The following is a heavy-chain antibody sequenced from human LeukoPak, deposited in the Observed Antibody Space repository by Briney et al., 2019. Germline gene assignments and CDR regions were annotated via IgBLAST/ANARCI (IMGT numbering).Heavy chain of an antibody. CDR2: INHSGST. CDR1: GGSFSGYY. J-gene: IGHJ1*01. D-gene: IGHD3-22*01. Sequence: PSETLSLTCAVYGGSFSGYYWSWIRQPPGKGLEWIGEINHSGSTNHNPSLKSRVTISVDTSKNQFSLKLSSVTAADTAVYYCARGGYYDSSGYPYFQHWGQGTLVTVSS. CDR3: ARGGYYDSSGYPYFQH. V-gene: IGHV4-34*01.